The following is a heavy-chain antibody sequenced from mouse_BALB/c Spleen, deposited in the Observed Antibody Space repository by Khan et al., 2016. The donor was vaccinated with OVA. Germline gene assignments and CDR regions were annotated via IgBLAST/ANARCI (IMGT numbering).Heavy chain of an antibody. J-gene: IGHJ4*01. V-gene: IGHV5-4*02. CDR1: GFTFSDYY. D-gene: IGHD2-1*01. CDR3: ARVFLLPHAMDY. Sequence: EVQRVESGGGLVKPGGSLKLSCAASGFTFSDYYMYWVRQTPEKRLEWVATISDGGSYTYYPDSVKGRFTISRDNAKKNLYLQMSSLKSEDTAMYYCARVFLLPHAMDYWGQGTSVTVSS. CDR2: ISDGGSYT.